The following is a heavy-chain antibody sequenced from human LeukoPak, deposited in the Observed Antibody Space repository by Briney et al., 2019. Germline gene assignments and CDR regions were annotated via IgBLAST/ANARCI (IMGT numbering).Heavy chain of an antibody. CDR3: AGDRTGQYFDF. CDR2: IIPVLDLT. V-gene: IGHV1-69*04. CDR1: GGTFSNNA. D-gene: IGHD3/OR15-3a*01. Sequence: VASVKVSCKASGGTFSNNAINWVRQAPGQGLEWMGRIIPVLDLTNYVEKFQDRVTITADKSTNTAYMELSSLRSEDTAVYYCAGDRTGQYFDFWGQGTLLTVSS. J-gene: IGHJ4*02.